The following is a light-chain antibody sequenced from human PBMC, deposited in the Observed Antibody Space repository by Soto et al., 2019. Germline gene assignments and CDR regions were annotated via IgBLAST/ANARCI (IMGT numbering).Light chain of an antibody. CDR1: QSFISTY. Sequence: ETVLTQSPGTLSLSPGERATLSCRASQSFISTYLAWYQQKPGQAPRLLIFDAASRAPGIPDRFIGSGSGTDFTLTISRLEPEDFAVYFCQLYGTSPCTFGQGTKLEIK. CDR3: QLYGTSPCT. CDR2: DAA. V-gene: IGKV3-20*01. J-gene: IGKJ2*02.